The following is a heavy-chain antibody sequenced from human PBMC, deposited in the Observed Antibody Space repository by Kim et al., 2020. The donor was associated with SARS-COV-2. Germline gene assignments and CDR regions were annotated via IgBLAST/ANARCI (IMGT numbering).Heavy chain of an antibody. D-gene: IGHD3-22*01. V-gene: IGHV4-4*07. CDR2: IYTSGST. J-gene: IGHJ3*02. CDR1: GGSISSYY. CDR3: VRYYYDTSGYSEAAFDI. Sequence: SETLSLTCTVSGGSISSYYWSWIRQPAGKGLEWIGRIYTSGSTNYNPSLKSRVTLSVDTSKNQFSLKLSSVTAADTAVYYCVRYYYDTSGYSEAAFDIWGQGTMVTVSS.